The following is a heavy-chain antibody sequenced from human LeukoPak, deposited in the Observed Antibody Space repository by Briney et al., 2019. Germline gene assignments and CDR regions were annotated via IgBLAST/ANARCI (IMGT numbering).Heavy chain of an antibody. CDR2: IYYSGST. CDR1: GGSISSYY. J-gene: IGHJ4*02. CDR3: ARLSASDFGVVHAFDY. Sequence: SETLSLTCTVSGGSISSYYWSWIRQPPGKGLEWIGYIYYSGSTNYNPSLKSRVTISVDTSKNQFSLKLSSVTAADTAVYYCARLSASDFGVVHAFDYWGQGALVTVSS. D-gene: IGHD3-3*01. V-gene: IGHV4-59*08.